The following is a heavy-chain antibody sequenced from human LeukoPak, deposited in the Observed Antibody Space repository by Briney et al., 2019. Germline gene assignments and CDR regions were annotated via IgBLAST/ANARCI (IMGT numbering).Heavy chain of an antibody. Sequence: SETLSLTCTVSGGSISSSSYYWGWIRQPPGKGLEWIGSIYYSGSTYYNPSLKSRVTISVDTSKNQFSLKLSSVTAADTAVYYCARDLIDIVVVVAARSDAFDIWGQGTMVTVSS. CDR1: GGSISSSSYY. V-gene: IGHV4-39*07. J-gene: IGHJ3*02. D-gene: IGHD2-15*01. CDR3: ARDLIDIVVVVAARSDAFDI. CDR2: IYYSGST.